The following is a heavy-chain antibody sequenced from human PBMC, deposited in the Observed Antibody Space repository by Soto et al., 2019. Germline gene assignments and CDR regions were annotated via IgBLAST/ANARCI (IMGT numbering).Heavy chain of an antibody. CDR1: GASIGSGDDY. V-gene: IGHV4-30-4*08. Sequence: SETLSLTCSVSGASIGSGDDYWTWIRQSPGKGLEWIGYISDSGSTFYHPSLMSRLTIALDTSKNHFSLKLNSVTAADTAVYYGAKYHQPEFDPWGQGSTGTGS. CDR2: ISDSGST. CDR3: AKYHQPEFDP. J-gene: IGHJ5*02. D-gene: IGHD2-2*01.